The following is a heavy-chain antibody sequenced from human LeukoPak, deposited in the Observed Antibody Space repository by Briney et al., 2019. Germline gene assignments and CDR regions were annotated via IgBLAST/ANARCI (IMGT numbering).Heavy chain of an antibody. D-gene: IGHD5-24*01. Sequence: GGSLRLSCAASGFTVSSNYMSWVRQAPGKGLEGGSVIYSGGSTYYADSGKGRFTISRDDSKNTLYLQMNSLRAEDTAVYYCARDVRDGYIHDAFDIWGQGTMVTVSS. CDR1: GFTVSSNY. J-gene: IGHJ3*02. CDR2: IYSGGST. V-gene: IGHV3-53*01. CDR3: ARDVRDGYIHDAFDI.